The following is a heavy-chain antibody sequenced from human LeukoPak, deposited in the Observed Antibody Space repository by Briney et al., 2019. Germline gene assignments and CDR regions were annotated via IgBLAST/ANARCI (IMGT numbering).Heavy chain of an antibody. CDR2: ISSSGSTI. CDR3: ARVSGYDSFDY. Sequence: GGSLRLSCAASGFTFSSYEMNWVRQAPGKGLEWVSYISSSGSTIYYADSVKGRFTISRDNAKNSLYLQMNSLRAEDTAVYYCARVSGYDSFDYWGQGTLVTVSS. D-gene: IGHD5-12*01. J-gene: IGHJ4*02. V-gene: IGHV3-48*03. CDR1: GFTFSSYE.